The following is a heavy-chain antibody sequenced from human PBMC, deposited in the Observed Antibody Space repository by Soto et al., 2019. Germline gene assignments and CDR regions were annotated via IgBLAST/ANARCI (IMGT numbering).Heavy chain of an antibody. Sequence: GGSLRLSCAASGFTFSSYGMHWVRQAPGKGLEWVAVISYDGSNKYYADSVKGRFTISRDNSKNTLYLQMNSLRAEDTSVYYCAKDPCSGGSCYYFAYWGQGTLVTVSS. CDR2: ISYDGSNK. CDR3: AKDPCSGGSCYYFAY. J-gene: IGHJ4*02. D-gene: IGHD2-15*01. V-gene: IGHV3-30*18. CDR1: GFTFSSYG.